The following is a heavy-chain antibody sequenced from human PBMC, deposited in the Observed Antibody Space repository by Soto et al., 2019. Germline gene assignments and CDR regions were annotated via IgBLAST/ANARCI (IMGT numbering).Heavy chain of an antibody. J-gene: IGHJ6*02. Sequence: QVQLVQSGAEVKKPGSSVRVSCKASGGTLRSHAINWVRQATGHGLEWMGGIIPIFGSPNYAQKFQGRVTITADEYSITAYMELSSLRSEDPGVYYCAGTVEIPYYHGMDVWGQGNTVTVAS. CDR3: AGTVEIPYYHGMDV. CDR2: IIPIFGSP. D-gene: IGHD4-4*01. CDR1: GGTLRSHA. V-gene: IGHV1-69*01.